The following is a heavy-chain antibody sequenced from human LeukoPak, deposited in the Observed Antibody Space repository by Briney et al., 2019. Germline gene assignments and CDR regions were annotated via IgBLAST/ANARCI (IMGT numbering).Heavy chain of an antibody. CDR2: INWNGGST. CDR1: GFTFDVYG. V-gene: IGHV3-20*04. Sequence: GGSLRLSCAASGFTFDVYGMSWVRAAPGKGLEWVSGINWNGGSTCYADSVKGRFTISRDNAKNSLYLQMNSLRAEYTALYYCARGDAFDIWGQGTMVTVSS. CDR3: ARGDAFDI. J-gene: IGHJ3*02.